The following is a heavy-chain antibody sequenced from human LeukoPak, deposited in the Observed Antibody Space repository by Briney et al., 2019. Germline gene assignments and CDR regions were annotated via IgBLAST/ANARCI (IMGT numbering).Heavy chain of an antibody. D-gene: IGHD2-15*01. Sequence: GGSLRLSCAASGFTFSSYSMTWVPQAPRKGLEWVSSISSSRSYIYYADSVKGRFTISRDNAKNSLYLQMNSLRAEDTAVYYCARVGVAAPFDYWGQGTLVTVSS. CDR3: ARVGVAAPFDY. V-gene: IGHV3-21*01. J-gene: IGHJ4*02. CDR2: ISSSRSYI. CDR1: GFTFSSYS.